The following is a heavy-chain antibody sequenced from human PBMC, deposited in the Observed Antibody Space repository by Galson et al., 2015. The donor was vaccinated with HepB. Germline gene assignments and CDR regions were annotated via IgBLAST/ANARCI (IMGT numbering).Heavy chain of an antibody. CDR3: AREGSSGWYSQDWFDP. CDR1: GFTFSSYW. CDR2: INSDGSST. V-gene: IGHV3-74*01. D-gene: IGHD6-19*01. Sequence: SLRLSCAASGFTFSSYWMHWVRQAPGKGLVWVSRINSDGSSTSYADSVKGRFTISRDNAMNTLYLQMNSLRAEDTAVYYCAREGSSGWYSQDWFDPWGQGTLVTVSS. J-gene: IGHJ5*02.